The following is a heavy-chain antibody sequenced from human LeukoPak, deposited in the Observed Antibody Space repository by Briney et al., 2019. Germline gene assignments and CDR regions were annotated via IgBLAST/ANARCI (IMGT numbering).Heavy chain of an antibody. CDR3: ARGWLAETMVVTPYNY. CDR1: GGTFSSHT. CDR2: IIPIFGTA. D-gene: IGHD4-23*01. V-gene: IGHV1-69*13. J-gene: IGHJ4*02. Sequence: SVTVSCTASGGTFSSHTINWVRQAPGQGLEWMGGIIPIFGTANYAQKFQGRVTITAVESTSTAYMEVSSLRSEDMAVYYCARGWLAETMVVTPYNYWGQGTLVTVSS.